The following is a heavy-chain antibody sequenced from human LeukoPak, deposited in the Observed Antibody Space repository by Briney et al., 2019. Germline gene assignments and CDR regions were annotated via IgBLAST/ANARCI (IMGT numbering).Heavy chain of an antibody. V-gene: IGHV1-2*02. Sequence: ASVRVSCKASGYTFTGYYMHWVRQAPGQGLEWMGWINPNSGGTNYAQKFQGRVTMTRDTSISTAYMELSRLRSDDTAAYYCARDDFWTGYYTHWGQGTLVTVSS. D-gene: IGHD3/OR15-3a*01. CDR2: INPNSGGT. J-gene: IGHJ4*02. CDR1: GYTFTGYY. CDR3: ARDDFWTGYYTH.